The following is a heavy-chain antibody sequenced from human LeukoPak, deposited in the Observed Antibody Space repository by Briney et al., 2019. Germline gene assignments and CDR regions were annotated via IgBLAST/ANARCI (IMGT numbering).Heavy chain of an antibody. CDR1: GFTFSSYW. D-gene: IGHD6-19*01. Sequence: PGGSLRLSCAASGFTFSSYWMHWVRQVPGKGLVWVSRINIDGSDTSYADSVKGRFTISRDNAKNTLYLQMNSLRAEDTAVYYCAKDHEQWLVRTEYMDVWGKGTTVTVSS. V-gene: IGHV3-74*01. CDR3: AKDHEQWLVRTEYMDV. CDR2: INIDGSDT. J-gene: IGHJ6*03.